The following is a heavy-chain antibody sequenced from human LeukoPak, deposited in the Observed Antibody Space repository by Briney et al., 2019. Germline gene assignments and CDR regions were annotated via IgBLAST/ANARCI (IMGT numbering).Heavy chain of an antibody. J-gene: IGHJ1*01. D-gene: IGHD3-9*01. CDR1: GFTFSSYG. CDR3: ARGPRYFDWLSKSEYFLH. Sequence: GRSLRLSCAASGFTFSSYGMHWVRQAPGKGLEWVAVIWYDGSNKYYADSVKGRFTISRDNSKNTLYLQMNSLRAEDTAVYYCARGPRYFDWLSKSEYFLHWGQGTLVTVSS. V-gene: IGHV3-33*01. CDR2: IWYDGSNK.